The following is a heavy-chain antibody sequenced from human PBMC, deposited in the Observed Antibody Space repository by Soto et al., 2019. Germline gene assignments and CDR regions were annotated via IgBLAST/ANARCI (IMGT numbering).Heavy chain of an antibody. CDR2: ISWNSGSI. J-gene: IGHJ4*02. D-gene: IGHD1-1*01. CDR1: GFTFDDYA. CDR3: AKAPGSLYYFDY. Sequence: GGSLRLSCAGSGFTFDDYAMHWVRQAPGKGLEWVSGISWNSGSIGYADSVKGRFTISRDNAKNSLYLQMNSLRAEDTALYYCAKAPGSLYYFDYWGQGTLVTVSA. V-gene: IGHV3-9*01.